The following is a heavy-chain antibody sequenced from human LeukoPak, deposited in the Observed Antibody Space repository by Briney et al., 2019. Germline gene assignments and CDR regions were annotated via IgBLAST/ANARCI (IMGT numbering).Heavy chain of an antibody. V-gene: IGHV3-23*01. J-gene: IGHJ4*02. CDR3: AKDPGEGGSGC. CDR2: ISGSGGST. Sequence: GGSLRLSCAASGFTFSSYAMSWVRQAPGKGLEWVSAISGSGGSTYYADSMKGRFTISRDNSKNTLYLQMNSLRAEDTAVYYCAKDPGEGGSGCWGQGTLVTVSS. D-gene: IGHD3-22*01. CDR1: GFTFSSYA.